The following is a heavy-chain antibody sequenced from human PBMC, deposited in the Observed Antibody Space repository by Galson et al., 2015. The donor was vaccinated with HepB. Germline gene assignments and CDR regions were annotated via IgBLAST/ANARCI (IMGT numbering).Heavy chain of an antibody. Sequence: SLRLSCAASGFTFSSYAMHWVRQAPGKGLEWVAVISYDGSNKYYADSVKGRFTISRDNSKNTLYLQMNSLRAEDTAVYYCAREYSGWYAFDIWGQGTMVTVPS. D-gene: IGHD6-19*01. CDR1: GFTFSSYA. V-gene: IGHV3-30*04. CDR3: AREYSGWYAFDI. CDR2: ISYDGSNK. J-gene: IGHJ3*02.